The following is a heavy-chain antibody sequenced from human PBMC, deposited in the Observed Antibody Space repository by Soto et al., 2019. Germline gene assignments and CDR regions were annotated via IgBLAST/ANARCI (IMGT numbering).Heavy chain of an antibody. CDR2: INPNSGGT. Sequence: GASVKVSCKASGYTFTGYYMHWVRQAPGQGLEWMGWINPNSGGTNYAQKFQGWVTMTRDTSISTAYMELSRLTSDDTAMYYCARLLWDSNARSRDDYWGQGTLVTVSS. CDR1: GYTFTGYY. J-gene: IGHJ4*02. V-gene: IGHV1-2*04. CDR3: ARLLWDSNARSRDDY. D-gene: IGHD3-16*01.